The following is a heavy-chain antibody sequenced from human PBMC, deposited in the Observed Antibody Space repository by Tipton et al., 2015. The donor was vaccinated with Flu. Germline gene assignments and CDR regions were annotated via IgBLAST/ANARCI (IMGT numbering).Heavy chain of an antibody. CDR2: ISYDGSNK. J-gene: IGHJ6*02. Sequence: SLRLSCAASGFTFSSYAMHWVRQAPGKGLEWVAVISYDGSNKYYADSVKGRFTISRDNSKNTLYLQMNSLRAEDTAVYYCARDLGGSGSYPDQYYYYCMDVWGQGTTVTASS. CDR1: GFTFSSYA. CDR3: ARDLGGSGSYPDQYYYYCMDV. D-gene: IGHD3-10*01. V-gene: IGHV3-30-3*01.